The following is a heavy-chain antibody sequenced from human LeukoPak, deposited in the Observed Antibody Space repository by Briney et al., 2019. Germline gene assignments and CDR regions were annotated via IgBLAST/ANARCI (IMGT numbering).Heavy chain of an antibody. CDR2: INAGNGNT. J-gene: IGHJ6*02. CDR3: AREYSSGWRKGAYGMDV. V-gene: IGHV1-3*01. D-gene: IGHD6-19*01. CDR1: GYTFTSYA. Sequence: ASVKVSCKASGYTFTSYAMHWVRQAPGQRLEWMGWINAGNGNTKYSQKFQGRVTITRDTSASTAYMELSSLRSEDTAVYYCAREYSSGWRKGAYGMDVWGQGTTVTVSS.